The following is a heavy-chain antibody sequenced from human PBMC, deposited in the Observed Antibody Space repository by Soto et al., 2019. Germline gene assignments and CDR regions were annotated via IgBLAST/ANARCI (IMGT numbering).Heavy chain of an antibody. CDR3: ARDLRVAALDY. CDR2: IYYSGST. Sequence: QVQLQESGPGLLKHSETLSLTCTVTGGSMSSYYWTWIRQPPGKGLEWIGYIYYSGSTNYNPSLKSRVTISVDTSKNQCSLKLSSVTAADTAVYYCARDLRVAALDYWGQGILVTVSS. CDR1: GGSMSSYY. J-gene: IGHJ4*02. D-gene: IGHD2-15*01. V-gene: IGHV4-59*01.